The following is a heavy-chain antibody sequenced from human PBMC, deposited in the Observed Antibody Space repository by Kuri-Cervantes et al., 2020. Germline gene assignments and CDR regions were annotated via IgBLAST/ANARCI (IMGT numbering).Heavy chain of an antibody. CDR1: GYTFTSYY. Sequence: ASVKVSCKASGYTFTSYYMHWVRQAPGQGLEWMGIINPSGGSTSYAQKFQGRVTMTRDTSTSTVYMELSGLRSEDTAVYYCARPDTILDWYFDLWGRGTLVTVSS. CDR3: ARPDTILDWYFDL. CDR2: INPSGGST. J-gene: IGHJ2*01. V-gene: IGHV1-46*01. D-gene: IGHD3-3*01.